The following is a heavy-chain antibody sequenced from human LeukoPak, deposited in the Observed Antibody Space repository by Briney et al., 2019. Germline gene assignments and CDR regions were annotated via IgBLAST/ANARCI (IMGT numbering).Heavy chain of an antibody. J-gene: IGHJ3*02. Sequence: SETLSLTCAVYGGSFSGYYWSWIRQPPGKGLEWIGEINHSGSTNYNPSLKSRVTISVDTSKNQFSLKLSSVTAADTAVYYCARNGPGAFDIWGQGTMVTASS. CDR3: ARNGPGAFDI. CDR2: INHSGST. CDR1: GGSFSGYY. V-gene: IGHV4-34*01.